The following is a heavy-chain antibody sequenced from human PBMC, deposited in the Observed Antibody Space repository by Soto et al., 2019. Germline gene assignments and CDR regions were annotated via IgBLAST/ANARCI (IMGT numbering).Heavy chain of an antibody. CDR3: ARGDGCSGGSCHLGY. CDR2: ISYDGSNK. CDR1: GFTFSSYA. J-gene: IGHJ4*02. V-gene: IGHV3-30-3*01. D-gene: IGHD2-15*01. Sequence: QVQLVESGGGVVQPGRSLRLSCAASGFTFSSYAMHWVRQAPGKGLEWVAVISYDGSNKYYADSVKGRFTISRDNSKNALYLEMNSLRAEDTAVYYCARGDGCSGGSCHLGYWGQGTLVTVSS.